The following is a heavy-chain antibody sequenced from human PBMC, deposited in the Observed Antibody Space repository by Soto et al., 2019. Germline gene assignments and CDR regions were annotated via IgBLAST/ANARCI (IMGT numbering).Heavy chain of an antibody. D-gene: IGHD3-10*01. CDR2: IYHSGST. CDR1: GGSISSSNW. V-gene: IGHV4-4*02. Sequence: QVQLQESGPGLVKPSGTLSLTCAVSGGSISSSNWWSWVRQPPGKGLEWIGEIYHSGSTNYNPSLQSRGTISEDKSNNHCPLKLSSVTAADTAVYYCAREGRDEVRGVMVDYWGQGTLVTVSS. J-gene: IGHJ4*02. CDR3: AREGRDEVRGVMVDY.